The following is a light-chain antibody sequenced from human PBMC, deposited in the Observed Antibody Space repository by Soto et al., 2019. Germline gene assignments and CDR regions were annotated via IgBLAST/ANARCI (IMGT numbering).Light chain of an antibody. CDR2: YAS. CDR3: QQYNNWPPIT. CDR1: QSVRNN. Sequence: EIMMTQSPATLSVSPGERATLSCRACQSVRNNIAWYQQKPGQAPRLLIYYASTRATGIPARFSGSGSGTEFTLTISSLQSEDFALYYCQQYNNWPPITFGQGTRLEIK. J-gene: IGKJ5*01. V-gene: IGKV3-15*01.